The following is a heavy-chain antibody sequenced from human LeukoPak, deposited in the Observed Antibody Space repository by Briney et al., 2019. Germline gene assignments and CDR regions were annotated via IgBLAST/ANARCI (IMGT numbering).Heavy chain of an antibody. V-gene: IGHV3-23*01. CDR3: ATDLYSSSWYLNY. CDR2: ISGSGGST. Sequence: PGGSLRLSCAASGFTFSSYVMSWVRQAPGKGLEWVSAISGSGGSTYYADSVKGRFTISRDNSKNTLYLQMNSLRAEDTAVYYCATDLYSSSWYLNYWGQGTLVTVSS. D-gene: IGHD6-13*01. J-gene: IGHJ4*02. CDR1: GFTFSSYV.